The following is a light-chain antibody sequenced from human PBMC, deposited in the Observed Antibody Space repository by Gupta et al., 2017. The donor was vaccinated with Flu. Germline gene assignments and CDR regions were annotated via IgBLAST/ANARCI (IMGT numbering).Light chain of an antibody. V-gene: IGKV3-11*01. J-gene: IGKJ2*01. CDR1: QSVSSY. CDR2: DAS. Sequence: EIVLTLSSASLPLSPGETATLSCRDSQSVSSYLAWYQQKPGQARTLLIYDASNRATGIPARFSGSGSGTDFTLTISSLEPEDFAVYDCQQRSNWPPMYTFGQGTKLEIK. CDR3: QQRSNWPPMYT.